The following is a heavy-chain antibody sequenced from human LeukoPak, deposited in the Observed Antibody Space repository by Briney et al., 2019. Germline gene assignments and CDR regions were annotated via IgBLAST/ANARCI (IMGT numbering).Heavy chain of an antibody. D-gene: IGHD5-24*01. CDR1: GGSFSGYY. CDR3: ASTRGDGKPEY. V-gene: IGHV4-59*01. Sequence: PSETLSLTCAVYGGSFSGYYWTWIRQPPGKGLEWIAYVYYSGSSNYNPSLKSRVTISVDTSKNQFSLNLSSVTAADTAVYYCASTRGDGKPEYWGQGTLVTVSS. CDR2: VYYSGSS. J-gene: IGHJ4*02.